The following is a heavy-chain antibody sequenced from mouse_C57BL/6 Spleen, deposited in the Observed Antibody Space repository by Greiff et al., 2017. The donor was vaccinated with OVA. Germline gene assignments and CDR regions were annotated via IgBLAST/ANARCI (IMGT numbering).Heavy chain of an antibody. CDR3: ARQYYCSSYFDY. CDR2: IWSGGST. V-gene: IGHV2-2*01. J-gene: IGHJ2*01. D-gene: IGHD1-1*01. Sequence: VQLKQSGPGLVQPSQSLSITCTASGFSFTNYGVHWVRQSPGKGLEWLGVIWSGGSTDYNAAFISSLSVSTDNSKSQVFFIMNSLQAGDTAIYYCARQYYCSSYFDYWGQGTTLTVSS. CDR1: GFSFTNYG.